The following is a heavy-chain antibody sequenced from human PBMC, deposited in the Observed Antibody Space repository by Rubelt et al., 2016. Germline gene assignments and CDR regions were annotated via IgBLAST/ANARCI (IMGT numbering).Heavy chain of an antibody. V-gene: IGHV4-34*01. CDR1: GGSFSGYY. Sequence: QVQLQQWGAGLLKPSETLSLTCAVYGGSFSGYYWSWIRQPPGKGLEWIGSIYYSGSTYYNPSLKSRVTISVDTSKNQFSLKLSSVTAADTAVYYCARVVVVDAFDIWGQGTMVTVSS. D-gene: IGHD3-22*01. CDR3: ARVVVVDAFDI. J-gene: IGHJ3*02. CDR2: IYYSGST.